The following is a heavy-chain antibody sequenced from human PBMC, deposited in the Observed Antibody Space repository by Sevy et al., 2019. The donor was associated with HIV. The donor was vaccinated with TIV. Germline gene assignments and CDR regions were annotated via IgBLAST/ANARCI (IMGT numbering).Heavy chain of an antibody. V-gene: IGHV3-23*01. Sequence: GGSLRLSCSASEFTFSSYAMSWVRQAPEKGLEWVSSISGSGRFTYYADFVEGRFIISRDNSKNTLSVQMNSLRAEDTAVYYCAKGFCSGATCPRDYYYYGMDVWGQGTTVTVSS. D-gene: IGHD2-15*01. CDR3: AKGFCSGATCPRDYYYYGMDV. J-gene: IGHJ6*02. CDR1: EFTFSSYA. CDR2: ISGSGRFT.